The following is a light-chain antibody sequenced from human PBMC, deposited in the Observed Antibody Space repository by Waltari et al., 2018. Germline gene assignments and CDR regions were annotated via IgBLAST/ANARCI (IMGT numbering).Light chain of an antibody. J-gene: IGKJ2*01. Sequence: EIVMTQPPATLSVSPGERATLSCRASRSGSSNLAWYQQKPGQAPRLLIYGASTRATGIPDRFSGSGSGTEFTLTISSLQSEDFAVYYCQQCHNWPPWTFGQGTKVEIK. CDR1: RSGSSN. V-gene: IGKV3-15*01. CDR2: GAS. CDR3: QQCHNWPPWT.